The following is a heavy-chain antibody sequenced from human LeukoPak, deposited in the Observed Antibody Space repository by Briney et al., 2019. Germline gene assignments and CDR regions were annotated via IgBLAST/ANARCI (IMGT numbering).Heavy chain of an antibody. CDR3: ATGVVYDSIGCDY. D-gene: IGHD3-22*01. CDR2: MNPNSGNT. CDR1: GYTFTSYD. V-gene: IGHV1-8*01. Sequence: ASVKVSCKASGYTFTSYDINWVRQATGQGLEWMGWMNPNSGNTGYAQKFQGRVTMTEDTSTDTAYMELSSLRSEDTAVYYCATGVVYDSIGCDYWGQGTLVTVSS. J-gene: IGHJ4*02.